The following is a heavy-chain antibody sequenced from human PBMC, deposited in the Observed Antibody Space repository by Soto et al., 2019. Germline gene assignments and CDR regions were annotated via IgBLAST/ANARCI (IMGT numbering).Heavy chain of an antibody. CDR1: GGSISSGGYS. D-gene: IGHD3-22*01. CDR3: ARSGIYYDSSGYYPFDY. V-gene: IGHV4-30-2*01. J-gene: IGHJ4*02. Sequence: SETLSLTCAVSGGSISSGGYSWSWIRQPPGKGLEWIGYIYHSGSTYYNPSLKSRVTISVDRSKNQFSLKLSSVTAADTAVYYCARSGIYYDSSGYYPFDYWGQGTLVTVSS. CDR2: IYHSGST.